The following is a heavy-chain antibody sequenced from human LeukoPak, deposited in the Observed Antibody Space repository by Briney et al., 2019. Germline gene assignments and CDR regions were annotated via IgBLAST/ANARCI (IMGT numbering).Heavy chain of an antibody. V-gene: IGHV3-74*01. J-gene: IGHJ6*03. CDR1: GVTFSSYW. CDR3: ARSTTHPYYNYMDV. Sequence: GGSLRLSCAASGVTFSSYWMHWVRQAPGEGLVWVSRINSDGSTTTYADSVKGRFTISRDNATNTLYLQMNSRRVEDTAVYYWARSTTHPYYNYMDVWGKGTTVTLSS. D-gene: IGHD2-15*01. CDR2: INSDGSTT.